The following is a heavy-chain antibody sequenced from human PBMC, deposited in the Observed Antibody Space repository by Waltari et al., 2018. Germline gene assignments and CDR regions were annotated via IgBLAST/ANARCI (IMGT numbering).Heavy chain of an antibody. CDR3: ARHPAMTIMLWYFDL. V-gene: IGHV4-39*01. CDR2: IYSSGRT. Sequence: QLQLQESGPGLVKPSETLSLTCTVSGGSISSSSYYWGWIRQPPGKGLEWIGSIYSSGRTYYNPSLKSRVTISVDTSKNQFSLKLSSVTAADTAVYYCARHPAMTIMLWYFDLWGRGTLVTVSS. J-gene: IGHJ2*01. D-gene: IGHD2-8*01. CDR1: GGSISSSSYY.